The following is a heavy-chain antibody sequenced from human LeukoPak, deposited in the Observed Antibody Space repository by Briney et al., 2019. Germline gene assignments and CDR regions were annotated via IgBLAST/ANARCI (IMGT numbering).Heavy chain of an antibody. CDR1: GFTFSSYA. J-gene: IGHJ5*02. CDR2: ISGSGGST. V-gene: IGHV3-23*01. D-gene: IGHD2-8*01. CDR3: AKDTSNCTNGVCQKENWFDP. Sequence: GGSLRLSCAASGFTFSSYAMSWVRQAPGKGLEWVSAISGSGGSTYYADSVKGRFTISRDNSKNTLYLQMNSLRAEDTAVYYCAKDTSNCTNGVCQKENWFDPWGQGTLVTVSS.